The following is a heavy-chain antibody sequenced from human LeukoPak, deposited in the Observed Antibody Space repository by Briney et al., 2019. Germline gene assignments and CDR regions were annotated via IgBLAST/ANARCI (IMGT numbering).Heavy chain of an antibody. CDR2: ISGSGGST. J-gene: IGHJ4*02. Sequence: PGGSLRLSCTASGFTFSNYAMTWVRQAPGKGLEWVSGISGSGGSTYYADSVKGRFTISRDNSKNALYLQMNSLRAEGTAVYYCAIRPDIVVVPAANFDYWGQGTLVTVSS. CDR1: GFTFSNYA. CDR3: AIRPDIVVVPAANFDY. D-gene: IGHD2-2*01. V-gene: IGHV3-23*01.